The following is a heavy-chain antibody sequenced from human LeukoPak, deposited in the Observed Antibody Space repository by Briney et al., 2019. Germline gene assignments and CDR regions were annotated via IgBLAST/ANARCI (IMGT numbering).Heavy chain of an antibody. CDR3: VYGDYYYSYFDY. V-gene: IGHV3-7*01. Sequence: GGSLRLSCAASGFTFSSYRMSWVRQAPGKGLEWVANIKQDGSEKYYVDSVKGRFTISRDNAKNSLYLQMNSLRAEDTAVYYCVYGDYYYSYFDYWGQGTLVTVSS. D-gene: IGHD4-17*01. CDR1: GFTFSSYR. CDR2: IKQDGSEK. J-gene: IGHJ4*02.